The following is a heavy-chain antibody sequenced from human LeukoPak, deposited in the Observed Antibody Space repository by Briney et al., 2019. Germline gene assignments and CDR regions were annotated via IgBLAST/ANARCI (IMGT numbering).Heavy chain of an antibody. CDR1: GFTFSSYT. J-gene: IGHJ4*02. V-gene: IGHV3-48*04. Sequence: GGSLRLSCAASGFTFSSYTMNWVRQAPGKGPEWVSYITGSSSTIYYADSVKGRFTISRDNARNSLFLQMNSLRAEDTAVYYCVANSGSYQVFDYWGQGTLVTVSS. CDR2: ITGSSSTI. CDR3: VANSGSYQVFDY. D-gene: IGHD1-26*01.